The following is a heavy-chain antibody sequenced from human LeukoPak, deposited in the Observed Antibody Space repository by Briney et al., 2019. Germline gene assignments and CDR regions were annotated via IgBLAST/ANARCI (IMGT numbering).Heavy chain of an antibody. V-gene: IGHV3-21*04. CDR1: GFTFSSYS. CDR2: ISSSSSYI. D-gene: IGHD3-22*01. J-gene: IGHJ6*02. Sequence: PGGSLRLSCAASGFTFSSYSMNWVRRAPGKGLEWVSSISSSSSYIYYADSVKGRFTISRDNAKNSLYLQMNSLRAEDTAVYYCSRLPLDYYDSGDFYDYYAMDVWGQGTTVTVSS. CDR3: SRLPLDYYDSGDFYDYYAMDV.